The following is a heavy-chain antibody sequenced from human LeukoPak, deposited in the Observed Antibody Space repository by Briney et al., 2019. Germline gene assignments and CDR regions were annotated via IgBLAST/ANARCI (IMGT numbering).Heavy chain of an antibody. D-gene: IGHD3-10*01. V-gene: IGHV1-2*04. J-gene: IGHJ6*04. CDR2: INPNSGGT. CDR1: GYTFTGYY. CDR3: ARERYYYGSGSYRYYYYGMDV. Sequence: APVKVSCKASGYTFTGYYMHWVRQAPGQGLEWMGWINPNSGGTNYAQKFQGWVTMTRDTSISTAYMELSRLRSDDTAVYYCARERYYYGSGSYRYYYYGMDVWGKGTTVTVSS.